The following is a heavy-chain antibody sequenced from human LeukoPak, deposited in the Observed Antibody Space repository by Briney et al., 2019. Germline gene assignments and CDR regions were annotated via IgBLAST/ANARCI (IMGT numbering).Heavy chain of an antibody. CDR1: GGSVSNNNFY. V-gene: IGHV4-39*01. CDR3: ARLWSSFDGFDI. CDR2: IYYSGIT. Sequence: SDTLSLTCTVSGGSVSNNNFYWRWIRQSPGKGLEWIGIIYYSGITYYNPSLKSRVIMAVDTSKDQFSLQLNSVSAADTAVYYCARLWSSFDGFDIWGQGTMVTVSS. J-gene: IGHJ3*02. D-gene: IGHD3-3*01.